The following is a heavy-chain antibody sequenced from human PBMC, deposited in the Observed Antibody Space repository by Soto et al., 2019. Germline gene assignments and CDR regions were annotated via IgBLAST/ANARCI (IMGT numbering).Heavy chain of an antibody. CDR1: GYTFTSYY. D-gene: IGHD3-22*01. CDR2: INPSGGST. CDR3: ARDYYDSSGYQNPLYGMDV. Sequence: ASVKVSCKASGYTFTSYYMHWVRQAPGQGLEWMGIINPSGGSTSYAQKFQGRVTMTRDTSTSTVYMELSSLRSEDTAVYYCARDYYDSSGYQNPLYGMDVWGQGTTVTVS. V-gene: IGHV1-46*01. J-gene: IGHJ6*02.